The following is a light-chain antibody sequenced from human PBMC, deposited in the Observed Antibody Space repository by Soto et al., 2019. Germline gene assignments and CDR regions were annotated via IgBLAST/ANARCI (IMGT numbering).Light chain of an antibody. CDR2: GAS. Sequence: EIVMTQSPATLSVSPGERATLSCRASQSVSSNLAWYQQKLGQAPRLLIYGASTRATGIPARFSGSRSGTEFTLTISSLQSEDFAVYYCQHYNNWPRTFGQGTKVEIK. J-gene: IGKJ1*01. V-gene: IGKV3-15*01. CDR1: QSVSSN. CDR3: QHYNNWPRT.